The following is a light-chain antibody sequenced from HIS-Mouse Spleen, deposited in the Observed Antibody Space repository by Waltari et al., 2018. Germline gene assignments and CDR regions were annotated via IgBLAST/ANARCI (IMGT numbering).Light chain of an antibody. V-gene: IGLV1-47*01. J-gene: IGLJ7*01. CDR1: SPNIGSNY. CDR3: AAWDDSLSGPV. CDR2: RNN. Sequence: QSVLTQPPSASGTPGQRVTISCSGSSPNIGSNYVYWYQQLPGTAPKLRIYRNNQRPSGVPDRFSGSKSGTSASLAISGLRSEDEADYYCAAWDDSLSGPVFGGGTQLTVL.